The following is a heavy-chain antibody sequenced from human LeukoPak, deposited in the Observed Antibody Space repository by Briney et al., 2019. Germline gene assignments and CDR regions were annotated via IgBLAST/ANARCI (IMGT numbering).Heavy chain of an antibody. Sequence: ASVKVSCKASGGTFSSYAISWVRQAPGQGLEWMGGIIPIFGTANYAQKFQGRVTITTDESTSTAYMELSSLRSEDTAVYYCATAGVPAASYYYYYMDVWGKGTTVTVSS. J-gene: IGHJ6*03. CDR3: ATAGVPAASYYYYYMDV. CDR1: GGTFSSYA. CDR2: IIPIFGTA. D-gene: IGHD2-2*01. V-gene: IGHV1-69*05.